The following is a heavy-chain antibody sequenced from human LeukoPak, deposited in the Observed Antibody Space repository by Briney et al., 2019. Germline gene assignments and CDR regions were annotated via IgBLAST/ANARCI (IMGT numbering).Heavy chain of an antibody. V-gene: IGHV5-51*01. CDR2: FSPGDSES. D-gene: IGHD5-24*01. Sequence: GESLKISCQGSGYTYGYKFSSFWYGWVRQMPGRGLEWMGIFSPGDSESKYGPSFEGQVTISADKSTNTAYLQWDSLEASDTAMYFCGRGTYNGYNYGAFDIWGQGTMVTVSS. CDR1: GYKFSSFW. J-gene: IGHJ3*02. CDR3: GRGTYNGYNYGAFDI.